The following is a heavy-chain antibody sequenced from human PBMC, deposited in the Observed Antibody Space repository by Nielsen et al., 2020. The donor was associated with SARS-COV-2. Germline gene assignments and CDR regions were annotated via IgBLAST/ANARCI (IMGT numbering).Heavy chain of an antibody. CDR1: GFTFSIYS. CDR2: ISGGGGTT. J-gene: IGHJ5*02. CDR3: ATGGMA. Sequence: GGSLRLSCAASGFTFSIYSMNWVRQAPGKGLEWISGISGGGGTTYYADSVQGRFSISRDNSKNSLFLQMNSLTVDDTAIYYCATGGMAWGQGTRVTVSS. V-gene: IGHV3-23*01. D-gene: IGHD3-16*01.